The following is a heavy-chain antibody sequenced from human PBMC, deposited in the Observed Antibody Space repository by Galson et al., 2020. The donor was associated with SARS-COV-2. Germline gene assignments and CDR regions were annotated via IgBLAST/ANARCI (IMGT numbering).Heavy chain of an antibody. D-gene: IGHD5-12*01. CDR3: ARDQKEWLLDGDMDV. V-gene: IGHV1-2*02. CDR1: GYTFSGYY. Sequence: ASVKVSCRTSGYTFSGYYIHWMRQAPGQGLEWMGWINPNSGGTNYPQKFQGRVTMTRDTSMTTAYMELSRLRSDDTAVYYCARDQKEWLLDGDMDVWGQGTTVTVSS. CDR2: INPNSGGT. J-gene: IGHJ6*02.